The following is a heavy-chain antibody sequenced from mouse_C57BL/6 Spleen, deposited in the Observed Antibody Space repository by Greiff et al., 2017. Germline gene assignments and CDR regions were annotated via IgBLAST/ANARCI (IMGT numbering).Heavy chain of an antibody. Sequence: QVQLQQPGTELVKPGASLKLSCEASGYTFTSYWMPWVKQRPGQGLEWIGNIIPSNGGTNYNEKFKSKATLTVDKASSTAYMQLSILTSEDAAVYYCAREDNFLFAYWGQGTLVTVSA. CDR2: IIPSNGGT. CDR1: GYTFTSYW. CDR3: AREDNFLFAY. D-gene: IGHD1-3*01. J-gene: IGHJ3*01. V-gene: IGHV1-53*01.